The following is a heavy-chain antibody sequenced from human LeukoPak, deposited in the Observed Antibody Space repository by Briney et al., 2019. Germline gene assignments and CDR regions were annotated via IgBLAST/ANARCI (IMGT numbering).Heavy chain of an antibody. CDR2: INHSGST. J-gene: IGHJ4*02. V-gene: IGHV4-34*01. Sequence: PSETLSLTCAVYGGSFSGYYWSWIRQPPGKGLEGIGEINHSGSTNYNPSLKSRVTISVDTSKNQFSLKLSSVTAADTAVYYCARGLWFRESRPFDYWGQGTLVTVSS. CDR3: ARGLWFRESRPFDY. D-gene: IGHD3-10*01. CDR1: GGSFSGYY.